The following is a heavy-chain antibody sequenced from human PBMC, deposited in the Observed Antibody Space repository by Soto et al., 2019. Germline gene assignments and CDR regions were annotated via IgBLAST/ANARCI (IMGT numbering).Heavy chain of an antibody. V-gene: IGHV4-30-2*01. CDR2: IYHSGST. D-gene: IGHD4-17*01. CDR1: GGSISSGGYS. Sequence: QLQLQESGSGLVKPSQTLSLTCAVSGGSISSGGYSWNWIRQPPGKGLEWIGYIYHSGSTYYNPSLKSRXXVXVXMSKNQFSLKLSSVTAADTAVYYCARDDLYGGWFDPWGQGTLVTVSS. J-gene: IGHJ5*02. CDR3: ARDDLYGGWFDP.